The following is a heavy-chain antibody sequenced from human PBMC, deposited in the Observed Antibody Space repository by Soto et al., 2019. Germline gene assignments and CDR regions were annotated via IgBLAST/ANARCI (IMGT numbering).Heavy chain of an antibody. CDR2: ISGKGGST. J-gene: IGHJ4*02. D-gene: IGHD5-18*01. CDR1: GFTFSSYA. V-gene: IGHV3-23*01. CDR3: AKAEIELWFSYFDH. Sequence: EVQLLESGGGLVKPGGSLRLSCAASGFTFSSYALSWVRQTPGTGLEWVASISGKGGSTYFADSVKGRFTISRDNSKNTLFLEMNSLRDEDTAVYYCAKAEIELWFSYFDHWGQGTLVTVSS.